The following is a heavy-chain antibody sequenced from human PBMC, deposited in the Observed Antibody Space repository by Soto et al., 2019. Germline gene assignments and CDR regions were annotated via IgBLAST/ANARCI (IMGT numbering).Heavy chain of an antibody. J-gene: IGHJ6*02. CDR2: IYDSGST. Sequence: SETLALSCTVSGGSISIGDYSWSWLRQPPGKGLEWIGYIYDSGSTYYNPSLKSRVAISIDTSKNQFSLKLSSVTAADTAVYYCVREMSGLLNSYYYGIDVWGQGTMVTVSS. V-gene: IGHV4-30-4*01. D-gene: IGHD2-21*01. CDR3: VREMSGLLNSYYYGIDV. CDR1: GGSISIGDYS.